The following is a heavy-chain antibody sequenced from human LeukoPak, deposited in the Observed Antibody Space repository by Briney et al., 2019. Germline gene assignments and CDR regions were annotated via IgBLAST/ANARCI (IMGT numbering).Heavy chain of an antibody. Sequence: PSGTLSLTCAVSGGSISSGNWWSWVRQSPGRGLEWIGEIYHSGSTNYNPSLMSRVTISLDKSKNQFSLKLTSVTAADTAVYYCARYRGGSGYHFDYWGQGTLVTVSS. CDR3: ARYRGGSGYHFDY. CDR1: GGSISSGNW. V-gene: IGHV4-4*02. D-gene: IGHD5-12*01. CDR2: IYHSGST. J-gene: IGHJ4*02.